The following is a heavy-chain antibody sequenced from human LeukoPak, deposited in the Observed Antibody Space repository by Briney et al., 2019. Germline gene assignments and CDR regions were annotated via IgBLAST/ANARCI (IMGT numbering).Heavy chain of an antibody. D-gene: IGHD2-2*01. CDR1: GGSISSGGYY. CDR3: ARVGYCSSTSCYGSRELWFDP. CDR2: IYYSGST. V-gene: IGHV4-31*03. J-gene: IGHJ5*02. Sequence: SQTLSLTCTVSGGSISSGGYYWSWIRQHPGKGLEWIGYIYYSGSTYYNPSLKSRVTISVDTSKNQFSLKLSSVTAADTAVYYCARVGYCSSTSCYGSRELWFDPWGQGTLVTVSS.